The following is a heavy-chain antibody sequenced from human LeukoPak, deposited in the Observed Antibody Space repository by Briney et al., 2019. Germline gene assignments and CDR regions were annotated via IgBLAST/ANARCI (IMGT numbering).Heavy chain of an antibody. CDR1: GYTFTSYY. CDR2: INPSGGST. J-gene: IGHJ6*03. CDR3: ARDGEGSSWYYYYYYMDV. D-gene: IGHD6-13*01. Sequence: ASVKVSCKASGYTFTSYYMHWVRQAPGQGLEWMGIINPSGGSTSYAQKFQGRVTMTRDMSTSTVYMELSSLRSEDTAVYYCARDGEGSSWYYYYYYMDVWGKGTTVTVSS. V-gene: IGHV1-46*01.